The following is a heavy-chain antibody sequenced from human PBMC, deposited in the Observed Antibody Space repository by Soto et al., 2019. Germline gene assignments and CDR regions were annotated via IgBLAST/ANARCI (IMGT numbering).Heavy chain of an antibody. CDR2: VYHSGST. J-gene: IGHJ4*02. CDR1: GFSLSTNY. Sequence: SQTLSLTYTLSGFSLSTNYSNLVRPPPGKALEWIGCVYHSGSTNYNPSLGSRVTMSVDTSKNQFSLKLSSVTTADTAVYYCARSYHNCWSSFDSWGQGTLVTVSS. D-gene: IGHD1-1*01. V-gene: IGHV4-59*01. CDR3: ARSYHNCWSSFDS.